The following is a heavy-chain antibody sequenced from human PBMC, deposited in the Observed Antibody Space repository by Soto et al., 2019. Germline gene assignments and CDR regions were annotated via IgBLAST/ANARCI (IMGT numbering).Heavy chain of an antibody. CDR3: AKDETSRVSRGYSSSWYGWFDP. D-gene: IGHD6-13*01. J-gene: IGHJ5*02. CDR2: ASARNSNT. Sequence: EVQLLESGGGLVQPGGSLRLSCAASGFTFSSHVMSWVRQAPGKGREWVSAASARNSNTYYADSVKGRFTISRDNSKSTVYLQLDSLRGKDTAVDHCAKDETSRVSRGYSSSWYGWFDPWGQGTRVVVSS. CDR1: GFTFSSHV. V-gene: IGHV3-23*01.